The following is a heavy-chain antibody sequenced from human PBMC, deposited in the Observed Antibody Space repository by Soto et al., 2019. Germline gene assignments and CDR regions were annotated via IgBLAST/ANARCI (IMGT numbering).Heavy chain of an antibody. Sequence: ASVKVSCKASGYTFTSYDINWVRQATGQGLEWMGWMNPNSGNTGYAQKFQGRVTMTRNTSISTAYMELSSLRSEDTAVYYCARGQYYDFWSGYSSYYYMDVGGKGTTVTVSS. D-gene: IGHD3-3*01. J-gene: IGHJ6*03. CDR2: MNPNSGNT. V-gene: IGHV1-8*01. CDR1: GYTFTSYD. CDR3: ARGQYYDFWSGYSSYYYMDV.